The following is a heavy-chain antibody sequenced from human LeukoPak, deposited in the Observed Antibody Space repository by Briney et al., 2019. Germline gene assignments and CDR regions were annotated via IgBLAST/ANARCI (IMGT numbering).Heavy chain of an antibody. V-gene: IGHV1-24*01. CDR3: ATLVGRGVISDAFDI. D-gene: IGHD3-10*01. CDR1: GYTLTELS. CDR2: FDPGDGET. Sequence: ASVKVSCKVSGYTLTELSMHWVRQAPGKGLEWMGGFDPGDGETIYAQKFQGRVTMTEDTSTDTAYMELSSLRSEDTAVYYCATLVGRGVISDAFDIWGQGTMVTVSS. J-gene: IGHJ3*02.